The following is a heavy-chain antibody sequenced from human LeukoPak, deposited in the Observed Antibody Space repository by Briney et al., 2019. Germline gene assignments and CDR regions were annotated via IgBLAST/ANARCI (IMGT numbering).Heavy chain of an antibody. J-gene: IGHJ4*02. CDR1: GGTFSSYA. Sequence: GASVTVSFKASGGTFSSYAISWVRQAPGKGLEWMGGFDPEDGETIYAQKFQGRVTMTEDTSTDTAYMELSSLRSEDTAVYYCATGLWLNYFDYWGQGTLVTVSS. CDR2: FDPEDGET. D-gene: IGHD5-18*01. V-gene: IGHV1-24*01. CDR3: ATGLWLNYFDY.